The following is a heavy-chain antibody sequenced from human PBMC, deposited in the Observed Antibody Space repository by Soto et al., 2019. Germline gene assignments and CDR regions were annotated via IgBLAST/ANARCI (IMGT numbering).Heavy chain of an antibody. Sequence: SETLSLTCTVSGGSISSYYWGWIRQPPGKGLEWIGSIYHSGNTYYNPSLKSRVTISVDASQNQFSLKLSSVTAADTALFYCARAFCTTPSCYGRYFDYWGQGALVTVSS. D-gene: IGHD2-2*01. CDR2: IYHSGNT. CDR1: GGSISSYY. V-gene: IGHV4-38-2*02. J-gene: IGHJ4*02. CDR3: ARAFCTTPSCYGRYFDY.